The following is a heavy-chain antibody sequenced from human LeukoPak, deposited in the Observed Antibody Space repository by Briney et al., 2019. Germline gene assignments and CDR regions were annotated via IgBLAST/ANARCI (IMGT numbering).Heavy chain of an antibody. CDR1: GFTFRDYF. Sequence: GGFLRLSCAASGFTFRDYFMSWSRKAPGQGQEWVAYTNTAGNTIYYADSMKGRFTITRDNAKNSLYLQMNTLRAEDTAVYYYARATYDSSAVDSFDIWGQGTMVTVSP. CDR2: TNTAGNTI. J-gene: IGHJ3*02. D-gene: IGHD3-22*01. V-gene: IGHV3-11*01. CDR3: ARATYDSSAVDSFDI.